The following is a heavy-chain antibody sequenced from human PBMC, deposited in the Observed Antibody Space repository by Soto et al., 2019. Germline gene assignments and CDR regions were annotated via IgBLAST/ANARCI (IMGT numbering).Heavy chain of an antibody. CDR1: GFTFSSYN. V-gene: IGHV3-21*01. J-gene: IGHJ6*02. CDR2: ISSSSSYI. D-gene: IGHD2-21*01. Sequence: EVQLVESGGGLVKPGGSLRLSCAASGFTFSSYNMNWVRQAPGKGLEWVSSISSSSSYIYYADSVKGRFTISRDNAKNPLYLQMTSLRAEDTAVYYCARYSSAPYYGLDVWGQGSTVTVSS. CDR3: ARYSSAPYYGLDV.